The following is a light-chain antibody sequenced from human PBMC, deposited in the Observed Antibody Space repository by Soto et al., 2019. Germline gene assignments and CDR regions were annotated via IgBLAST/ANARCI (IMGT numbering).Light chain of an antibody. CDR1: QTISSW. V-gene: IGKV1-5*03. CDR2: KAS. Sequence: DIQITQSLSTLSASVGNRDTIPCRASQTISSWLAWYQQKPGKAPKVLIYKASSLESGVPSRFSGSGSGTEFTLTISSLQPDDFATYYCQQYNTYSTFGQGTRLEIK. CDR3: QQYNTYST. J-gene: IGKJ5*01.